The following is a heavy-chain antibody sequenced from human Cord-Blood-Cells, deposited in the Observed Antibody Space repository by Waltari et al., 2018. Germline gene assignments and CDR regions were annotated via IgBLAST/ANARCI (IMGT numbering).Heavy chain of an antibody. D-gene: IGHD3-22*01. Sequence: EVQLVESGGGLVQPGGSLRLSCAASGFTFSSYSMTWVRQAPGKGLEWVSYLSSSSSTIYYADSVKGRFTISRDNAKNSLYLQMNSLRAEDTAVYYCARNDYYDSSGYYLDAFDIWGQGTMVTVSS. CDR1: GFTFSSYS. CDR2: LSSSSSTI. J-gene: IGHJ3*02. CDR3: ARNDYYDSSGYYLDAFDI. V-gene: IGHV3-48*01.